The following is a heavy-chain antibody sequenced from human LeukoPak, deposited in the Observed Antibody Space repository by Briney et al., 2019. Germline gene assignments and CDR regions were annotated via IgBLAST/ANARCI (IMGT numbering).Heavy chain of an antibody. D-gene: IGHD6-13*01. CDR2: IYTSGST. V-gene: IGHV4-4*09. Sequence: SETLSLTCTVSGGSISSYYWSWIRQPPGKGLEWIGYIYTSGSTNYNPSLKSRVTISVDTSKNQFSLKLSSVTAADTAVYYCARDGDSMGYYSSNWYASDWFDPWGQGTLVTVSS. J-gene: IGHJ5*02. CDR3: ARDGDSMGYYSSNWYASDWFDP. CDR1: GGSISSYY.